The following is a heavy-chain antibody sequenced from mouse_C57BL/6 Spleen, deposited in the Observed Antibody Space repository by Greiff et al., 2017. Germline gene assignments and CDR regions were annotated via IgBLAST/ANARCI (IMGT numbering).Heavy chain of an antibody. V-gene: IGHV1-74*01. Sequence: QVQLQQPGAELVKPGASVKVSCKASGYTFTSYWMHWVKQRPGQGLEWIGRIHPSDSDTNYNQQFKGKATLTVDKSYSTAYMQLSSLTSEDAAVYYCAPPYYCSSYVEWLAYWGQGTLVTVSA. CDR2: IHPSDSDT. CDR1: GYTFTSYW. CDR3: APPYYCSSYVEWLAY. D-gene: IGHD1-1*01. J-gene: IGHJ3*01.